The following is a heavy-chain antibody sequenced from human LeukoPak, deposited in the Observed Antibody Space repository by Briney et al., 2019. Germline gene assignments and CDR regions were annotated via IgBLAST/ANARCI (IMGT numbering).Heavy chain of an antibody. D-gene: IGHD2-2*01. J-gene: IGHJ4*02. V-gene: IGHV6-1*01. Sequence: SQTLSLTCAISGDSVSSNSAAWNWIRQSPSRGLEWLRRTYYRSKWYNDYAVSVKSRITINPDTSKNQFSLQLNSVTPEDTAVYYCARDSPLRYCSSTSCYAGFDYWGQGTLVTVSS. CDR1: GDSVSSNSAA. CDR2: TYYRSKWYN. CDR3: ARDSPLRYCSSTSCYAGFDY.